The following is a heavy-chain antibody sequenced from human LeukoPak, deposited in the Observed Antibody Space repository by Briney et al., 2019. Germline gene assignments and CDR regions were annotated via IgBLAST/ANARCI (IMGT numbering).Heavy chain of an antibody. D-gene: IGHD2-2*01. J-gene: IGHJ4*02. CDR2: ISSSSSYI. CDR3: ARDPGYCSSTSCLSHYFDY. V-gene: IGHV3-21*01. Sequence: PGGSLRLSCAVSGFTFSGYSMNWVRQAPGKGLEWVSSISSSSSYIYYPDSMKGRFTVSRDNAKNSLYLQMNSLRAEDTAVYYCARDPGYCSSTSCLSHYFDYWGQGTLVTVSS. CDR1: GFTFSGYS.